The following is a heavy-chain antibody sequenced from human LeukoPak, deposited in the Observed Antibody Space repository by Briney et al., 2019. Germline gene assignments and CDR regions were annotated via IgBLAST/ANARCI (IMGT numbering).Heavy chain of an antibody. CDR2: IWYDGSNK. Sequence: PGGSLRLSCAASGFTFSSYGMHWVRQAPGKGLEWVAVIWYDGSNKYYADSVKGRFTISRDNSKNTLYLQMNSLRAEDTAVYYCAKGEVGATGPFDYWGQGTLVTVSS. D-gene: IGHD1-26*01. CDR1: GFTFSSYG. CDR3: AKGEVGATGPFDY. V-gene: IGHV3-33*06. J-gene: IGHJ4*02.